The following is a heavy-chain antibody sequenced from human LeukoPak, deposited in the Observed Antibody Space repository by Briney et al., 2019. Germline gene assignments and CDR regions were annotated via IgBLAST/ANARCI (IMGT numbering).Heavy chain of an antibody. CDR2: IYPGDSDT. D-gene: IGHD2-21*02. V-gene: IGHV5-51*01. CDR3: ARPPVGDWLTPDY. J-gene: IGHJ4*02. Sequence: GESLKISCKGSGYRFTSYWISWVRQMPGKGLEWMGIIYPGDSDTRYSPSFQGQVTISADKSISTAYLQWSSLKASDPAMYYCARPPVGDWLTPDYWGQGTLVTVSS. CDR1: GYRFTSYW.